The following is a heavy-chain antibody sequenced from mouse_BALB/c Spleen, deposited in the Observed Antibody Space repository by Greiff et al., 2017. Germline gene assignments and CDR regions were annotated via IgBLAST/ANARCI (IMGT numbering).Heavy chain of an antibody. V-gene: IGHV1S127*01. Sequence: QVQLQQPGAELVKPGASVKMSCKASGYTFTSYWMHWVKQRPGQGLEWIGVIDPSDSYTSYNQKFKGKATLTVDTSSSTAYMQLSSLTSEDSAVYYCTRSLFITTFHYAMDYWGQGTSVTVSS. D-gene: IGHD1-1*01. CDR1: GYTFTSYW. CDR2: IDPSDSYT. J-gene: IGHJ4*01. CDR3: TRSLFITTFHYAMDY.